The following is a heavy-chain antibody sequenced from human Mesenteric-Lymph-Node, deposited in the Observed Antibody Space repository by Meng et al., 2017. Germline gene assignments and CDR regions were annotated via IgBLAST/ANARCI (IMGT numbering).Heavy chain of an antibody. D-gene: IGHD6-19*01. CDR3: ARDNGSGWPYYYYYGMDV. V-gene: IGHV4-34*01. CDR2: INHSGST. Sequence: GSLRLSCAVYGGSFSGYYWSWIRQPPGKGLEWIGEINHSGSTNYNPSLKSRVTISVDTSKNQFSLKLSSVTAADTAVYYCARDNGSGWPYYYYYGMDVWGQGTTVTVSS. J-gene: IGHJ6*02. CDR1: GGSFSGYY.